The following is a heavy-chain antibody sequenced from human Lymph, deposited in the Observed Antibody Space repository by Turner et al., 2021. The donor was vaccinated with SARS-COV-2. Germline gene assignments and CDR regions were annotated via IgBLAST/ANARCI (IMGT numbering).Heavy chain of an antibody. CDR1: GFTFSSYS. Sequence: ELQLVESGGGLVKPGGSLGLGCAPSGFTFSSYSMNGVRQAPGNGLEWVSTITFTRCYIYYAISVKGRFTISRDNAKNSLYLQMNGLRAEDTAVYYCARGPPDFPYYFDYWGQGTLVTVSS. CDR3: ARGPPDFPYYFDY. J-gene: IGHJ4*02. CDR2: ITFTRCYI. V-gene: IGHV3-21*01. D-gene: IGHD2-21*02.